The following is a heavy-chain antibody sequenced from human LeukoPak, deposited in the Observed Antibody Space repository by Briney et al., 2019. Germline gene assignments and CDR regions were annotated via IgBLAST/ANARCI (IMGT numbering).Heavy chain of an antibody. V-gene: IGHV3-30-3*01. Sequence: GGSLRLSCAASGFPFSSYAMHWVRQAPGKGLEWVAVISYDGSNKYYADSVKGRFTISRDNSKNTLYLQMNSLRAEDTAVYYCARDEVVQLWLRGPFDYWGQGTLVTVSS. CDR3: ARDEVVQLWLRGPFDY. J-gene: IGHJ4*02. D-gene: IGHD5-18*01. CDR1: GFPFSSYA. CDR2: ISYDGSNK.